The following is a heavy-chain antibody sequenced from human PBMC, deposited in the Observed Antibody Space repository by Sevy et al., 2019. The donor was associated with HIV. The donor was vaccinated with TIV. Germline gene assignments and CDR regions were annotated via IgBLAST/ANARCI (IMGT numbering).Heavy chain of an antibody. D-gene: IGHD3-22*01. CDR3: AKDTYYYDSSGYWGNHYGMDV. CDR2: ISGSGGST. V-gene: IGHV3-23*01. J-gene: IGHJ6*02. Sequence: GGSLRLSCAASGFTFSSYAMSWVRQAPGKGLEWVSAISGSGGSTYYADSVKGRFTISRDNSKNTLYLQMNSLRAEDTAVYYCAKDTYYYDSSGYWGNHYGMDVWGQGTTVTVSS. CDR1: GFTFSSYA.